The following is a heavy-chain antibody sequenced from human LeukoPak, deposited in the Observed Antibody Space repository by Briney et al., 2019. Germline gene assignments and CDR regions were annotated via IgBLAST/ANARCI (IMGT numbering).Heavy chain of an antibody. CDR1: GFIFTSYA. Sequence: GGSLRLSCAASGFIFTSYAMSWVRQAPGEGLEWVAGISGSGGSTYYADSVKGRFTISKDNSDTLYLQMNSLRAEDTAVYYCARVRPYYYGSGSYVSRLDPWGQGTLVTVSS. CDR2: ISGSGGST. V-gene: IGHV3-23*01. J-gene: IGHJ5*02. D-gene: IGHD3-10*01. CDR3: ARVRPYYYGSGSYVSRLDP.